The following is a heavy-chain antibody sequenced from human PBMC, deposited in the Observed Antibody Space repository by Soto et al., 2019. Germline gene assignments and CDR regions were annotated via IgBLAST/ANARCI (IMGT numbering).Heavy chain of an antibody. CDR3: ATLYDSSGYNWFDP. D-gene: IGHD3-22*01. V-gene: IGHV4-59*01. CDR2: IYYSGST. J-gene: IGHJ5*02. Sequence: PSETMSLTCTVSGGNISSYYWSWIRQPPGKGLEWIGYIYYSGSTNYNPSLKSRVTISVDTSKNQFSLKLSSVTAADTAVYYCATLYDSSGYNWFDPWGQGTLVTVSS. CDR1: GGNISSYY.